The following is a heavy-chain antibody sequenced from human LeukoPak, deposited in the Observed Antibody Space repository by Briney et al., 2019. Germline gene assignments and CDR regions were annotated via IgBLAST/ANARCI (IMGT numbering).Heavy chain of an antibody. CDR1: GGTFNSYA. Sequence: SVKVSCKASGGTFNSYAISWVRQAPGQGLEWMGGIIPIFGTANYAQKFQGRVTITTDESTSTAYMELSSLRSEDTAVYYCARGVRMVRGVKEPSPYYYYYMDVWGKGTTVTVSS. CDR3: ARGVRMVRGVKEPSPYYYYYMDV. V-gene: IGHV1-69*05. CDR2: IIPIFGTA. J-gene: IGHJ6*03. D-gene: IGHD3-10*01.